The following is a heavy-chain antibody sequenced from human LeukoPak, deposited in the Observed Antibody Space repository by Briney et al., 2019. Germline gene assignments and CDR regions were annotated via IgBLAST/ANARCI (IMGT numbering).Heavy chain of an antibody. CDR2: ISHTGRT. J-gene: IGHJ4*02. Sequence: SETLSLTCAVSGLSFTGYYWSWIRQPPGKGREWIGEISHTGRTSYSPSLKSRASISLDTSKKQFSLKLSFLTAADMAVYYCTKTSPGVPLELWGQGALVTVSS. V-gene: IGHV4-34*01. CDR3: TKTSPGVPLEL. CDR1: GLSFTGYY. D-gene: IGHD7-27*01.